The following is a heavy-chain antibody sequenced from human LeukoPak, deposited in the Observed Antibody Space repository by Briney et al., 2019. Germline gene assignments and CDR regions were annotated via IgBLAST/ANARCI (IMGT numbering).Heavy chain of an antibody. J-gene: IGHJ4*02. CDR3: ARDHDYGGNSFFDY. D-gene: IGHD4-23*01. CDR1: GGSISSYY. Sequence: PSETLSLTCTVPGGSISSYYWSWIRQPPGKGLEWIGYIYYSGSTNYNPSLKSRVTISVDTSKNQFSLKLSSVTAADTAVYYCARDHDYGGNSFFDYWGQGTLVTVSS. CDR2: IYYSGST. V-gene: IGHV4-59*01.